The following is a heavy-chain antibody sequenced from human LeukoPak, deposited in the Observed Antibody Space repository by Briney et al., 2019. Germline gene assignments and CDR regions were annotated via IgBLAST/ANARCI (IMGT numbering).Heavy chain of an antibody. CDR2: ISGSGVT. V-gene: IGHV3-23*01. Sequence: GGSLRLSCAASGFTFSTSAMTWVRQAPGKGLEWVSGISGSGVTDYADSVKGRFTISRDNSKNTLYLQMNSLKTEDTAVYYCTTDHRTIYGVVFPDYWGQGTLVTVSS. D-gene: IGHD3-3*01. CDR3: TTDHRTIYGVVFPDY. J-gene: IGHJ4*02. CDR1: GFTFSTSA.